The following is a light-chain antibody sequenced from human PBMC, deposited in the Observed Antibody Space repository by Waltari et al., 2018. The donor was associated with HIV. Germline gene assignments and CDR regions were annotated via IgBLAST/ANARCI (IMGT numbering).Light chain of an antibody. CDR3: MQGLQSPRT. V-gene: IGKV2-28*01. CDR2: LGS. J-gene: IGKJ1*01. Sequence: DLVMTQSPLSLPVPPEEPASISCRSSQSLLQSNGYNYLDWYWQRPGQSPQLLIYLGSNRASGVPDRFSGSGSGTDFTLKISRVEAEDVVVYYCMQGLQSPRTFAQGTKVEIK. CDR1: QSLLQSNGYNY.